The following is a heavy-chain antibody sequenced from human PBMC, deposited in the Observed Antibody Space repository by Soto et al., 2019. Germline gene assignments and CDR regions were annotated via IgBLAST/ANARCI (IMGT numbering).Heavy chain of an antibody. CDR3: AKTRGYCSGGSCYPDYYGMDV. Sequence: PSETLSLTCTVSGGSISSYYWSWIRQPAGKGLEWIGRIYTSGSTNYNPSLKSRVTMSVDTSKNQFSLKLSSVTAADTAVYYCAKTRGYCSGGSCYPDYYGMDVWGQGTKVIVSS. CDR1: GGSISSYY. J-gene: IGHJ6*02. CDR2: IYTSGST. D-gene: IGHD2-15*01. V-gene: IGHV4-4*07.